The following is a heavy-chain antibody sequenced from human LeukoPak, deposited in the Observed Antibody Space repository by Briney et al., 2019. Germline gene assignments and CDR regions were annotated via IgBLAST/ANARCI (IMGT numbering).Heavy chain of an antibody. J-gene: IGHJ1*01. V-gene: IGHV1-18*01. CDR3: ARGESGIQH. Sequence: ASVKVSCKDSGYIFTNYGISWVRQAPGQGLEWMGWISVYNGNTNYAQKLQGRVTMTTDTSASTAYMELRSLRSDDTAVYYCARGESGIQHWGQGTLVTVSS. CDR2: ISVYNGNT. CDR1: GYIFTNYG.